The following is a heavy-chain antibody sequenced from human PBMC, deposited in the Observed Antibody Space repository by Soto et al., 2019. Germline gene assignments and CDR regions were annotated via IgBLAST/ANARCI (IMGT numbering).Heavy chain of an antibody. J-gene: IGHJ1*01. CDR1: GFTFTTYW. D-gene: IGHD6-19*01. V-gene: IGHV3-74*01. CDR3: AKTYSSGWYSEAEYFQH. CDR2: ITPDGSGT. Sequence: EVQLVVSGGGLVQPGGSLRLSCAASGFTFTTYWMHWVRQGPGKGPVWVSRITPDGSGTNYADSVKGRFTISRDNAKNTLYLQMNSLRAEDTAVYYCAKTYSSGWYSEAEYFQHWGQGTLVTVSS.